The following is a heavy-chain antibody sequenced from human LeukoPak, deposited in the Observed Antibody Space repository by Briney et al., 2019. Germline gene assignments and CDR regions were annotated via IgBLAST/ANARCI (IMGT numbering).Heavy chain of an antibody. CDR2: IGIDSGNT. CDR1: GFPFIEYS. J-gene: IGHJ4*02. D-gene: IGHD1-1*01. Sequence: PGGSLRLSCTASGFPFIEYSMNWVSQAPGKGLEWISYIGIDSGNTKYADSVRGRFTISADKAKNSLYLQMNSLRVEDTAVYYCARDHNYAFDNWGQGTLVSVAS. V-gene: IGHV3-48*01. CDR3: ARDHNYAFDN.